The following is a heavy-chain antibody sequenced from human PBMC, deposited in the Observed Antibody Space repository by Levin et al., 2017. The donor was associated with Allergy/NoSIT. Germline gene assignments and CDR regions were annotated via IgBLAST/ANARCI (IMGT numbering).Heavy chain of an antibody. Sequence: TSETLSLTCAASAFTFSAYWMSWVRQAPGKGPEWVANIKKDGSEKYYVDSVKGRFTISRDNAKNSLYLQMNSLRVDDTALYYCVKYGGAAGTRCDIWGQGTMVTVAS. CDR2: IKKDGSEK. V-gene: IGHV3-7*01. D-gene: IGHD6-13*01. CDR1: AFTFSAYW. CDR3: VKYGGAAGTRCDI. J-gene: IGHJ3*02.